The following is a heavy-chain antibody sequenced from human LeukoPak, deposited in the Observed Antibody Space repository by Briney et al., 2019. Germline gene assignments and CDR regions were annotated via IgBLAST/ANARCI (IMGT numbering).Heavy chain of an antibody. CDR3: AKSKQWLYYFDY. CDR1: GYSISSGYY. CDR2: ISWNSGSI. Sequence: LSLTCTVSGYSISSGYYWGWIRQPPGKGLEWVSGISWNSGSIGYADSVKGRFTISRDNAKNSLYLQMNSLRAEDTALYYCAKSKQWLYYFDYWGQGTLVTVSS. V-gene: IGHV3-9*01. D-gene: IGHD6-19*01. J-gene: IGHJ4*02.